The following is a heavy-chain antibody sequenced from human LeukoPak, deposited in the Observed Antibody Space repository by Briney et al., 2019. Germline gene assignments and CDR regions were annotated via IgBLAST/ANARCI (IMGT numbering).Heavy chain of an antibody. J-gene: IGHJ4*02. CDR2: IYTSGST. Sequence: SETLSLTCTVSGGSISSGSYYWSWIRQPAGKGLEWIGRIYTSGSTNYNPSLKSRVTISVDTSKNQFSLKLSSVTAADTAVYYCAATQSLKFDYWGQGTLVTVSS. CDR3: AATQSLKFDY. D-gene: IGHD1-1*01. V-gene: IGHV4-61*02. CDR1: GGSISSGSYY.